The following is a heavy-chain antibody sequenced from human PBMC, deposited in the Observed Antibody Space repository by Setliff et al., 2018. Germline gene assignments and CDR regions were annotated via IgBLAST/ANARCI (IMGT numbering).Heavy chain of an antibody. CDR2: INPNSGGT. CDR1: GYTFTGYY. CDR3: ARGSWLREYYFDY. Sequence: ASVKVSCKASGYTFTGYYMHWVRQAPGQGLEWMGWINPNSGGTNYAQKFQGWVTMTRDTSIGTAYMELSRLRSDDTAVYYCARGSWLREYYFDYWGQGTLVTVSS. D-gene: IGHD5-12*01. V-gene: IGHV1-2*04. J-gene: IGHJ4*02.